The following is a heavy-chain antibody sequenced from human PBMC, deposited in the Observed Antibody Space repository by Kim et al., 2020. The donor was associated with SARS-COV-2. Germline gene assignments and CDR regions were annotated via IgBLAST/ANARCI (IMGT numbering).Heavy chain of an antibody. CDR2: INHSGST. CDR1: GGSFSGYY. D-gene: IGHD6-13*01. Sequence: SETLSLTCAVYGGSFSGYYWSWIRQPPGKGLEWIGEINHSGSTNYNPSLKSRVTISVDTSKNQFSLKLSSVTAADTAVYYCASRLIILWRPDNSYSSSWYTTRGFDPWGQGTLVTVSS. J-gene: IGHJ5*02. V-gene: IGHV4-34*01. CDR3: ASRLIILWRPDNSYSSSWYTTRGFDP.